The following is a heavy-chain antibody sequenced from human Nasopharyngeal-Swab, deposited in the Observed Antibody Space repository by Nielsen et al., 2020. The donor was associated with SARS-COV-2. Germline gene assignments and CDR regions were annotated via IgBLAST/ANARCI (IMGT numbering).Heavy chain of an antibody. D-gene: IGHD3-22*01. V-gene: IGHV4-34*01. J-gene: IGHJ4*02. CDR1: GGSFSGYY. CDR2: INHSGST. CDR3: ARARRVGGYYLDY. Sequence: SETLSLTCAVYGGSFSGYYWSWIRQPPGKGLEWIGEINHSGSTNYNPSLKSRVTISVDTSKSQFSLKLSSVTAADTAVYYCARARRVGGYYLDYWGQGTLVTVSS.